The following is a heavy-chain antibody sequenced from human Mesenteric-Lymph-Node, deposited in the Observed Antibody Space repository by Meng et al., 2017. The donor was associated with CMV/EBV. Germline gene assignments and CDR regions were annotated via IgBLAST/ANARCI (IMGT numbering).Heavy chain of an antibody. Sequence: SCKASGYTFSTYSISWVRQAPGQGLEWMGGIIPVFDSPTYAQKFQGRVTISTDKLTNTDYMELRSLRSEDTAVYYCARGRGVWYFDLWGRGTLVTVSS. CDR1: GYTFSTYS. CDR2: IIPVFDSP. V-gene: IGHV1-69*05. D-gene: IGHD3-16*01. J-gene: IGHJ2*01. CDR3: ARGRGVWYFDL.